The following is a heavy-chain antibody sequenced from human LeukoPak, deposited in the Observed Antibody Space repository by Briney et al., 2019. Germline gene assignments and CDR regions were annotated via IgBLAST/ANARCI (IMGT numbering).Heavy chain of an antibody. V-gene: IGHV2-70*20. D-gene: IGHD3-16*01. CDR3: ARIADLSYFDY. J-gene: IGHJ4*02. Sequence: SGPPLVKPTQTFTLTRTFSGLLRRTSGMRGSWVREPSVKALEWLALIDWLEDKYHSTSLKTRLTHSKDTSKNQVVLTMTNMDAVDTATYCCARIADLSYFDYWRQGTLVSVPS. CDR1: GLLRRTSGMR. CDR2: IDWLEDK.